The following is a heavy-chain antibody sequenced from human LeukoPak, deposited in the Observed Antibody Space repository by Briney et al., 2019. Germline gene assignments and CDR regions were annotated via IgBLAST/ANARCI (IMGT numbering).Heavy chain of an antibody. J-gene: IGHJ5*02. CDR2: ISTDNGNT. Sequence: GASVKVSCKASGYTFTSYGINWVRQAPGQGLEWMGWISTDNGNTNYAQKLQGRVTMTTDTSTSTAYMELRSLKSDDTAVYYCAREATAMVSNWFDPWGQGTLVTVSS. D-gene: IGHD5-18*01. CDR3: AREATAMVSNWFDP. CDR1: GYTFTSYG. V-gene: IGHV1-18*01.